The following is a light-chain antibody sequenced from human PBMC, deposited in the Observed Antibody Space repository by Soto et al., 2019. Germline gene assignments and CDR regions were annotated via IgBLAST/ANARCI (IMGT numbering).Light chain of an antibody. Sequence: VVTQSACTLSLSPGERATLSCRASQSVSSSYLAWYQQKPGQAPRLLIYGASTRATGIPARSSGSGSGTEFTLTISSLQSEDFAVYYCQQYNNWHTWTFGQGTKVDI. CDR2: GAS. J-gene: IGKJ1*01. CDR3: QQYNNWHTWT. CDR1: QSVSSSY. V-gene: IGKV3-15*01.